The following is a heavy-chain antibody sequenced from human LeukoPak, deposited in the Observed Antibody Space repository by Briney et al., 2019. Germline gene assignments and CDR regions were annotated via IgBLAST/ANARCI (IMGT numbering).Heavy chain of an antibody. CDR2: IIPILGIA. J-gene: IGHJ4*02. Sequence: GASVKVSCKASGGTFSSYAISWVRQAPGQGLEWMGRIIPILGIANYAQKFQGRVTITADKSTSTAYMELSSLRSEDTAVYYCARFRFEMATATRIGAPYYFDYWGQGTLVTVSS. CDR1: GGTFSSYA. D-gene: IGHD5-12*01. CDR3: ARFRFEMATATRIGAPYYFDY. V-gene: IGHV1-69*04.